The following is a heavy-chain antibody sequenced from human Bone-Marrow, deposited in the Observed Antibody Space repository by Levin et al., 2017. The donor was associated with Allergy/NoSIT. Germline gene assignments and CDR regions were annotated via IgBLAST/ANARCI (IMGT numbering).Heavy chain of an antibody. D-gene: IGHD6-13*01. CDR2: ISSSSSYI. CDR3: ARDTRIAAAGTGHYYYYGMDV. CDR1: GFTFSSYS. V-gene: IGHV3-21*01. J-gene: IGHJ6*02. Sequence: GGSLRLSCAASGFTFSSYSMNWVRQAPGKGLEWVSSISSSSSYIYYADSVKGRFTISRDNAKNSLYLQMNSLRAEDTAVYYCARDTRIAAAGTGHYYYYGMDVWGQGTTVTVSS.